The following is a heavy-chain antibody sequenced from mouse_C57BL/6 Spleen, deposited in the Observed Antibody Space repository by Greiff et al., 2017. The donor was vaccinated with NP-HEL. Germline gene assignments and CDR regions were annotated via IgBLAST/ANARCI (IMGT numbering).Heavy chain of an antibody. CDR2: IYPRSGNT. D-gene: IGHD2-3*01. CDR1: GYTFTSYG. CDR3: ARDGGWSFDY. Sequence: QVHVKQSGAELARPGASVKLSCKASGYTFTSYGISWVKQRTGQGLEWIGEIYPRSGNTYYNEKFKGKATLTADKSSSTAYMELRSLTSEDSAVYFCARDGGWSFDYWGQGTTLTVSS. V-gene: IGHV1-81*01. J-gene: IGHJ2*01.